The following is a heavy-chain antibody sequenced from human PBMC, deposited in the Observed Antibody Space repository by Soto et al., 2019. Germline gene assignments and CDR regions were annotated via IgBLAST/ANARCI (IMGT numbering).Heavy chain of an antibody. D-gene: IGHD2-2*01. CDR3: AIDPGRSISLEIYSYYYYGVEV. CDR2: IIPIPGTA. V-gene: IGHV1-69*01. J-gene: IGHJ6*02. CDR1: GGTFGSYA. Sequence: QVQLVQSGAEVKKPRSSVKVSCKASGGTFGSYAISWVRQAPGQGLEWMGGIIPIPGTANYAQKFQGRVTFAADESTSTASMDQGRLRSEATALYYRAIDPGRSISLEIYSYYYYGVEVWGQGTGVTVPS.